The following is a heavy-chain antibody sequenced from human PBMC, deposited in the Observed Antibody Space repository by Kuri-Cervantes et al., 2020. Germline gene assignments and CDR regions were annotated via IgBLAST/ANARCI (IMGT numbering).Heavy chain of an antibody. D-gene: IGHD3-10*01. J-gene: IGHJ4*02. CDR3: ARDHEDGLRGFDY. CDR2: ISSSSIYI. V-gene: IGHV3-21*01. Sequence: GGSLRLSCAASGFTFSGYSMSWVRQTPGKGLEWVSSISSSSIYIYYADSVKGRFTISRDNAKNSLYLQMNSLRAEDTAVYYCARDHEDGLRGFDYWGQGTLVTVSS. CDR1: GFTFSGYS.